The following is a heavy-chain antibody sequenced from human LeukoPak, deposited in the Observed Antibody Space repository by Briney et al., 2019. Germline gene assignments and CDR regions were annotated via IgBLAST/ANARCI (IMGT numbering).Heavy chain of an antibody. J-gene: IGHJ3*02. D-gene: IGHD3-22*01. V-gene: IGHV1-46*01. CDR1: GYTFTSYY. CDR2: INPSGGST. CDR3: ARHRLHRLYYDNSGYYHDAFDI. Sequence: ASVKVSCKASGYTFTSYYMHWVRQAPGQGLEWMGIINPSGGSTSYAQKFQGRVTMTRDMSTSTVYMELRSLRSDDTAMYYCARHRLHRLYYDNSGYYHDAFDIWGQGTMVTVSS.